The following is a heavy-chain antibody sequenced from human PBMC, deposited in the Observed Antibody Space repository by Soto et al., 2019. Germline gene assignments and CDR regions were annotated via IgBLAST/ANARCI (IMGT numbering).Heavy chain of an antibody. Sequence: SETLSLTCAVYGGSFSGYYWSWIRQPPGKGLEWIGEINHSGSTNYKPSLKSRVTISVDTSKSQFSLRLSSVTAADTAVYYCARGDYGGPFWGQGTLVTVSS. CDR1: GGSFSGYY. D-gene: IGHD4-17*01. CDR2: INHSGST. CDR3: ARGDYGGPF. J-gene: IGHJ4*02. V-gene: IGHV4-34*01.